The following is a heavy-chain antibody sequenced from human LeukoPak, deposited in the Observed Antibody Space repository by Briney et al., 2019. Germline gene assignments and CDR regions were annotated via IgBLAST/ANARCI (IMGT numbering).Heavy chain of an antibody. CDR3: ARLSIASPSTFDY. V-gene: IGHV3-9*01. J-gene: IGHJ4*02. CDR2: ISWNSGSI. Sequence: PGGSLRLSCAASGFTFDDYAMHWVRQAPGRGLEWVSGISWNSGSIGYADSVKGRFTISRDNAKNSLYLQMNSLRAEDTAVYYCARLSIASPSTFDYWGQGTLVTVSS. CDR1: GFTFDDYA. D-gene: IGHD6-6*01.